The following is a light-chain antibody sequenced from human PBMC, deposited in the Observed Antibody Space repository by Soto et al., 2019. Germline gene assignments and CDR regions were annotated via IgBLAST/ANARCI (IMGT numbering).Light chain of an antibody. Sequence: QSALTQPASVSGSPGQSITISCTGTSSDVGIYNLVSWYQQRPDKAPKLVIYEGTKRPSGVSNRFSGSKSGNTASLTISGLQADHEADYYCCSYAGSITFVFGTGTKGTVL. J-gene: IGLJ1*01. V-gene: IGLV2-23*01. CDR1: SSDVGIYNL. CDR3: CSYAGSITFV. CDR2: EGT.